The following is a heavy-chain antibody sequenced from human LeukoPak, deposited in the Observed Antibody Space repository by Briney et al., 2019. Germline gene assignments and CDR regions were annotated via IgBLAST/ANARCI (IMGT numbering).Heavy chain of an antibody. J-gene: IGHJ4*02. CDR3: ARVTYYYDSSGYWVFDY. D-gene: IGHD3-22*01. CDR1: GFTLSSYE. CDR2: ISSSGSTI. Sequence: GGSLRLSCAASGFTLSSYEMNWVRQAPGKGLEWVSYISSSGSTIYYADSVKGRFTISRDNAKNSLYLQMNSLRAEDTAVYYCARVTYYYDSSGYWVFDYWGQGTLVTVSS. V-gene: IGHV3-48*03.